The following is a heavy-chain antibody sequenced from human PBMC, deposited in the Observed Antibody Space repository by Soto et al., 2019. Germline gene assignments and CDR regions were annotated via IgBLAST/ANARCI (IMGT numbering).Heavy chain of an antibody. CDR3: ARGHNLGGSTFDI. J-gene: IGHJ3*02. D-gene: IGHD3-16*01. CDR2: IYYSGST. CDR1: VTSILFPY. V-gene: IGHV4-59*11. Sequence: LSPTSTVSVTSILFPYWGWIRQPPGKGLEYMWHIYYSGSTNYHPSLKSRVTISVDMSREQFSLKLTSVTAADTAVYYCARGHNLGGSTFDIWGQGTSVT.